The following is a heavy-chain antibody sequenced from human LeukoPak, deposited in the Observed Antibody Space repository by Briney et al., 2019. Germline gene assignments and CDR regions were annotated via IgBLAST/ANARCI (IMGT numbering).Heavy chain of an antibody. V-gene: IGHV1-24*01. J-gene: IGHJ4*02. CDR3: ATVRRVVPSAMPGY. CDR2: FDPEDGKT. Sequence: ASVKVSCKVSGYALADLSMHWARQAPGKGLEWMGGFDPEDGKTIYALKFQGRVTMTEDTSTNTAYMELGSLTSEDMAVYYCATVRRVVPSAMPGYWGQGTLVTVSS. CDR1: GYALADLS. D-gene: IGHD2-2*01.